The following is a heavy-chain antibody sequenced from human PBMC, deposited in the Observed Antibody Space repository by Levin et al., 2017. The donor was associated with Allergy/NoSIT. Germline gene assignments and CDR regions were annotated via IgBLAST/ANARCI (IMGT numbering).Heavy chain of an antibody. CDR2: ISAYNGNT. CDR3: ARGLGYLRGVVPAAYETWAFDS. Sequence: GESLKISCKASGYTFTSYGISWVRQAPGQGLEWMGWISAYNGNTNYAQKLQGRVTMTTDTSTSTAYMELRSLRSDDTAVYYCARGLGYLRGVVPAAYETWAFDSWGQGTMVTVSS. D-gene: IGHD2-2*01. J-gene: IGHJ3*02. CDR1: GYTFTSYG. V-gene: IGHV1-18*01.